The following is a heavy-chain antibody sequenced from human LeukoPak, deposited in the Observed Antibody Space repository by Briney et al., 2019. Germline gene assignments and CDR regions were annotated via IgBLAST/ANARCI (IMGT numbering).Heavy chain of an antibody. CDR2: INPNSGGT. D-gene: IGHD4-17*01. Sequence: ASVKVSCKASVYTFTGYYMHSARQAPGQGLEWMGWINPNSGGTNYAQKFQGRVTMTRDTSISTAYMELSRLRSDDTAVYYCASRSYGDYGYCQHWGQRTLVTVSS. V-gene: IGHV1-2*02. CDR1: VYTFTGYY. J-gene: IGHJ1*01. CDR3: ASRSYGDYGYCQH.